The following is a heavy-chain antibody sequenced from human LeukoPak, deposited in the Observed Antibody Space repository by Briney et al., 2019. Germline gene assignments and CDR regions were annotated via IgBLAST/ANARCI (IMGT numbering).Heavy chain of an antibody. D-gene: IGHD4-17*01. V-gene: IGHV1-18*01. CDR2: ISAYNGNT. Sequence: ASVKVSCKASGYTFTSYGISWVRQAPGQGLEWMGWISAYNGNTNYAQKLQGRVTMTTDTSTSTAYMELRSLRSDDTAVYYCARSDYGDYVGASDICGQGTMVNASS. CDR1: GYTFTSYG. J-gene: IGHJ3*02. CDR3: ARSDYGDYVGASDI.